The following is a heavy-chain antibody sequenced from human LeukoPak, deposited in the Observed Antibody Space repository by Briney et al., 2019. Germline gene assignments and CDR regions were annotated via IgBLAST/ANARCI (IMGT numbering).Heavy chain of an antibody. D-gene: IGHD5-12*01. CDR3: ARGVATITNYYYYGMDV. CDR1: GFTFSSYA. Sequence: GGSLRPSCAASGFTFSSYAMHWARQAPGKGLEWVAVISYDGSNKYYADSVKGRFTISRDNSKNTLYLQMNSLRAEDTAVYYCARGVATITNYYYYGMDVWGQGTTVTVSS. CDR2: ISYDGSNK. V-gene: IGHV3-30-3*01. J-gene: IGHJ6*02.